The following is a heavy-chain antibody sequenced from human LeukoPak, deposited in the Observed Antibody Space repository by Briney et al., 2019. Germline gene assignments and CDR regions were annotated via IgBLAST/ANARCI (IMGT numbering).Heavy chain of an antibody. D-gene: IGHD5-18*01. J-gene: IGHJ6*03. CDR1: RGTFSSYA. CDR2: IIPIFGTA. Sequence: GPSVKLSCKASRGTFSSYAISWVRQAPGQRREWMVGIIPIFGTANYAQKYQGRVTITADESTSTAYMELSSLRSEDTAVYYCASGYSSREDDYYYMDVWGKGTTVTISS. V-gene: IGHV1-69*13. CDR3: ASGYSSREDDYYYMDV.